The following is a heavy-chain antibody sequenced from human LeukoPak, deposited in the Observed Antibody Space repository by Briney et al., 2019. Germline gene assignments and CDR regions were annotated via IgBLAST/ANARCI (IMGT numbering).Heavy chain of an antibody. CDR2: IYWDDDK. CDR3: AHSRRWLHNPLMGDFDY. J-gene: IGHJ4*02. CDR1: GFSLNTSAVG. D-gene: IGHD5-24*01. Sequence: SGPTLVNPTQTLTLTCTFSGFSLNTSAVGVGWIRQPPEKALEWLALIYWDDDKRYSPSLKTRLTITKDTSKNQVVLTMTNMDPVDTATYYCAHSRRWLHNPLMGDFDYWGQGTLVTVSS. V-gene: IGHV2-5*02.